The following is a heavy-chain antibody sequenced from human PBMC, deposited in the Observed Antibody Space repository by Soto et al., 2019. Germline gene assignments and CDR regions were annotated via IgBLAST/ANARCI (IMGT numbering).Heavy chain of an antibody. Sequence: GASVKVSCKASGYTFTNYGITWVRQAPGQGLEWMGWISAYNGNTHYTQRLQGRVTMTTDTSTSTAYMELRGLRSDDTAVYYCARDEQLAGFLEAVGYYYYGMAVWGQGTTVTVSS. CDR1: GYTFTNYG. CDR3: ARDEQLAGFLEAVGYYYYGMAV. CDR2: ISAYNGNT. D-gene: IGHD6-6*01. V-gene: IGHV1-18*01. J-gene: IGHJ6*02.